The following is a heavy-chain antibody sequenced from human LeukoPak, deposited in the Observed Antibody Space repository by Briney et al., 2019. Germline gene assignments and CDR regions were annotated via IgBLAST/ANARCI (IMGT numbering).Heavy chain of an antibody. CDR3: ARVQDYYDSSGCAGY. D-gene: IGHD3-22*01. V-gene: IGHV1-46*01. J-gene: IGHJ4*02. CDR2: INPSGGST. CDR1: GYTFTGYY. Sequence: GASVKVSCKASGYTFTGYYMHWVRQAPGQGLEWMGIINPSGGSTSYAQKFQGRVTMTRDTSTSTVYMELSSLRSEDTAVYYCARVQDYYDSSGCAGYWGQGTLVTVSS.